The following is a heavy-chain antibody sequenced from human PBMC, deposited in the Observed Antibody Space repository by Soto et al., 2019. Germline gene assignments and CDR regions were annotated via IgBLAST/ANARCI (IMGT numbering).Heavy chain of an antibody. CDR3: ARGVHGDFWSGRPHYYYYGMDV. J-gene: IGHJ6*02. D-gene: IGHD3-3*01. CDR2: IIIAGGGT. V-gene: IGHV1-58*01. CDR1: GISFANSA. Sequence: SVKVSCKTSGISFANSAVQWVRQARGQRLEWIGYIIIAGGGTKYARDLQGRLTITRDISTSTAYMELSSLRSEDTAIYYCARGVHGDFWSGRPHYYYYGMDVWGQGTTVTVSS.